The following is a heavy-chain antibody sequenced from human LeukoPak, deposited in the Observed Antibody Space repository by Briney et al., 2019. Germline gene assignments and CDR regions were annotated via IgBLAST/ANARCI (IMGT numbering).Heavy chain of an antibody. CDR3: TTDFRRGYTYGNHDY. D-gene: IGHD5-18*01. CDR2: IKSKSDGGTT. J-gene: IGHJ4*02. CDR1: GFTFSKAW. Sequence: GGSLRLSCAASGFTFSKAWMSWVRQAPGKGLEWVGRIKSKSDGGTTDYAAPVRGRFTISRDDAKNTRYMQMNSLKTEDTAVYYCTTDFRRGYTYGNHDYWGQGTLVTVSS. V-gene: IGHV3-15*01.